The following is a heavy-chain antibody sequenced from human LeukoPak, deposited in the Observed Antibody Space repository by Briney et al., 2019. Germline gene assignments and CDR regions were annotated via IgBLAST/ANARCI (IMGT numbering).Heavy chain of an antibody. J-gene: IGHJ4*02. Sequence: GGSLRLSCAASGFTFSTYAMSWVRHVRGKGLEWVGAISASGGSTYSADSVKDRFTISRDNSKTTLNLQMHSLRAEDTAVYYCAKDRRDEAYGSGGADYFDYWGQGTLVTVSS. CDR1: GFTFSTYA. D-gene: IGHD3-10*01. CDR2: ISASGGST. CDR3: AKDRRDEAYGSGGADYFDY. V-gene: IGHV3-23*01.